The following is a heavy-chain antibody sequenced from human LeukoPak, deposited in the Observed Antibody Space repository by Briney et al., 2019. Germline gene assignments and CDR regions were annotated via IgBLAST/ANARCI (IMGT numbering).Heavy chain of an antibody. CDR3: AKASLRYCSSTSCLYYFDY. D-gene: IGHD2-2*01. CDR1: RFTFSSYG. V-gene: IGHV3-30*18. CDR2: ISYDGSNK. Sequence: GGSLRLSCAASRFTFSSYGMHWVRQAPGKGLEWVAVISYDGSNKYYADSVKGRFTISRDNSKNTLYLQMNSLRAEDTAVYYCAKASLRYCSSTSCLYYFDYWGQGTLVTVSS. J-gene: IGHJ4*02.